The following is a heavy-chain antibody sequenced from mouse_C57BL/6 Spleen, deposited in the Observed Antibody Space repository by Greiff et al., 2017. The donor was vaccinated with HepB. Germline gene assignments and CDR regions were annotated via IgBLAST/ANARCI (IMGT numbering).Heavy chain of an antibody. D-gene: IGHD1-1*01. V-gene: IGHV5-17*01. CDR2: ISSGSSTI. CDR1: GFTFSDYG. CDR3: ARRGLLRGYFDY. Sequence: EVMLVESGGGLVKPGGSLKLSCAASGFTFSDYGMHWVRQAPEKGLEWVAYISSGSSTIYYAETVKGRFTIPRDNAKNALFLQMTSLRSEDTAMYCCARRGLLRGYFDYWGQGTTLTVSS. J-gene: IGHJ2*01.